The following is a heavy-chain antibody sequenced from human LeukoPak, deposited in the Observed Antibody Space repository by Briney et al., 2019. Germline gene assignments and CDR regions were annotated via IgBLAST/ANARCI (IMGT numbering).Heavy chain of an antibody. J-gene: IGHJ4*02. D-gene: IGHD3-22*01. CDR1: GFTFSSYG. Sequence: PGGSLRLSCAASGFTFSSYGMHWVRQAPGKGLEWVAVIWYDGSNKYYADSVKGRFTISRDNSKSTLYLQMNSLRAEDTAVYYCARVSSSGYYADYWGQGTLVTVSS. V-gene: IGHV3-33*01. CDR3: ARVSSSGYYADY. CDR2: IWYDGSNK.